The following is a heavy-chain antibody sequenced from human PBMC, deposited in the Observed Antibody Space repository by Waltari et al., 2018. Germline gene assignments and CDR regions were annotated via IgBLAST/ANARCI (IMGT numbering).Heavy chain of an antibody. V-gene: IGHV3-11*01. J-gene: IGHJ4*02. CDR3: ARTLAGRRLADY. Sequence: QVQLVESGGGLVKPGGSLRLSCAASGFTFSDYYMSWIRRAPGKGPEWGSYIDSVSDGIYYTQSVKGRFTISRDNAKNTLYLQMNSLRVEDTAVYHCARTLAGRRLADYWGQGTLVTVSS. D-gene: IGHD3-16*01. CDR2: IDSVSDGI. CDR1: GFTFSDYY.